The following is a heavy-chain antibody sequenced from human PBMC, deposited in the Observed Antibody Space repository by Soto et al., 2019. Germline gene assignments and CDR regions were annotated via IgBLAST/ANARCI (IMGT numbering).Heavy chain of an antibody. CDR2: INPSGGST. CDR3: ARGYSIAAAGKAYNWFDP. CDR1: GYTFTSYY. J-gene: IGHJ5*02. V-gene: IGHV1-46*01. D-gene: IGHD6-13*01. Sequence: ASVKVSCKASGYTFTSYYMHWVRQAPGQGLEWMGIINPSGGSTSYAQKFQGRVTMTRDTSTSTVYMGLSSLRSKDTAVYYCARGYSIAAAGKAYNWFDPWGQGTLVTVSS.